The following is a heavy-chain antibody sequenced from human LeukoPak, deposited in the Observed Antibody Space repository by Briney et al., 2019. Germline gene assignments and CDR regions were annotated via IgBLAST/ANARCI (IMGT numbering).Heavy chain of an antibody. Sequence: SETLSLTCTVSGGSISSYYWSWIRQPPGKGLEWIGYIYYSGSTNYNPSLKSRVTISVDTSKNQFSLKLSSVTAVDTAVYYCARAPHFFDTSGSRYYFDYWGQGALVTVSS. J-gene: IGHJ4*02. CDR1: GGSISSYY. V-gene: IGHV4-59*01. D-gene: IGHD3-22*01. CDR3: ARAPHFFDTSGSRYYFDY. CDR2: IYYSGST.